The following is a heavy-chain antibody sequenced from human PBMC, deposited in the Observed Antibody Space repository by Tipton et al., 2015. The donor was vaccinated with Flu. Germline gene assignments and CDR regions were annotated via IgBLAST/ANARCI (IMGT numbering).Heavy chain of an antibody. D-gene: IGHD1-26*01. J-gene: IGHJ4*02. CDR3: VRTRKGGSYFDN. CDR2: IYLDDSDT. Sequence: QLVQSGAEVKKPGESLRISCKGSGYNVTNYWIGWVRQMPGKGLEWMGIIYLDDSDTRYSPSFQGQVTMSVDKSISTAYLQWNSLRASDTAIYYCVRTRKGGSYFDNWGRGDLVTVSS. CDR1: GYNVTNYW. V-gene: IGHV5-51*03.